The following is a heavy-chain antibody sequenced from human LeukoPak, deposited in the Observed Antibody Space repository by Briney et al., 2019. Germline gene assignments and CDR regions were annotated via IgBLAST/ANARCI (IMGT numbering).Heavy chain of an antibody. CDR2: SYPGDSDT. CDR3: ARGESLVRGLIDY. Sequence: GESLKISCKGSGYSFTTYWIGWVRQMPGKGLEGMGISYPGDSDTRYSPSFQGQVTISADKSINTAYLQRNSLKASETAMYYCARGESLVRGLIDYWGQGTLVTVSS. V-gene: IGHV5-51*01. CDR1: GYSFTTYW. J-gene: IGHJ4*02. D-gene: IGHD3-10*01.